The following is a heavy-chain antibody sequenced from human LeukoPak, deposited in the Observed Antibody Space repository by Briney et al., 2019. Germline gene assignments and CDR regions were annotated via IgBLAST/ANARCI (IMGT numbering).Heavy chain of an antibody. V-gene: IGHV1-8*03. J-gene: IGHJ3*02. CDR1: GYTFTSYD. D-gene: IGHD6-13*01. CDR2: MNPNSGNT. CDR3: AREPNRWYSSSFERVNAFDI. Sequence: ASVTVSCKASGYTFTSYDINWVRQATGQGLEWMGWMNPNSGNTGYAQKFQGRVTITRNTSISIAYMELSSLRSEDTAVYYCAREPNRWYSSSFERVNAFDIWGQGTMVTVSS.